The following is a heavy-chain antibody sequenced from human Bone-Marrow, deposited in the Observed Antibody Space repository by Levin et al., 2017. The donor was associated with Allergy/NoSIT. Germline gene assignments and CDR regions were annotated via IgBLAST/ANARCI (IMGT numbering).Heavy chain of an antibody. J-gene: IGHJ3*02. CDR1: GASISDYY. Sequence: PSETLSLTCTVSGASISDYYWSWIRQPPGKGLEWIGDIYYSGTTNYNPSLKSRVSTSVDTSRNQFSLRLNSVTATDTAVYFCARELTGDAAFDIWGQGTMVTVSS. CDR2: IYYSGTT. D-gene: IGHD7-27*01. CDR3: ARELTGDAAFDI. V-gene: IGHV4-59*01.